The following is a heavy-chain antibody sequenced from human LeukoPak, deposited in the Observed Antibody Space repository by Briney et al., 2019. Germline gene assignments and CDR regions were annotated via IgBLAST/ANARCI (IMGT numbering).Heavy chain of an antibody. D-gene: IGHD3-10*01. CDR3: ARGGRRYYGSGSYGYWFDP. CDR2: INHSGST. CDR1: GGSFSGYY. Sequence: SPSETLSLTCAVYGGSFSGYYWSWIRQPPGKGLEWIGEINHSGSTNYNPSLKSRVTISVDTSKNQFSLKLSSVTAADTAVYYCARGGRRYYGSGSYGYWFDPWGQGTLVTVSS. V-gene: IGHV4-34*01. J-gene: IGHJ5*02.